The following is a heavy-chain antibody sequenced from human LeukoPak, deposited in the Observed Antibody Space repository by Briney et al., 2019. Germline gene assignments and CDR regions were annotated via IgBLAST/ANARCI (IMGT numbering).Heavy chain of an antibody. V-gene: IGHV3-23*01. Sequence: GGSLRLSCTASGFTFSNYAMSWVRQAPGKGLDWISAITGGGDNTYYADSVKGRFTISRDNSKNTLYLQMNSLRVEDTAVYYCAKGSSSSRPYYFDNWGQGALVTVSS. J-gene: IGHJ4*02. D-gene: IGHD6-6*01. CDR1: GFTFSNYA. CDR3: AKGSSSSRPYYFDN. CDR2: ITGGGDNT.